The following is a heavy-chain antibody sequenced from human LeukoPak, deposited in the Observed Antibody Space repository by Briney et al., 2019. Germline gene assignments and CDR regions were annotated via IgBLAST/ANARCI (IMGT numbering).Heavy chain of an antibody. CDR2: MNPNSGNT. D-gene: IGHD5-24*01. CDR3: AVAKEWEMATGIGVY. J-gene: IGHJ4*02. V-gene: IGHV1-8*03. Sequence: ASVKVSCKASGYTFTSYDINWVRQATGQGLEWMGWMNPNSGNTGYAQKFQGRVTITRNTSISTAYMELSSLRSEDTAVYYCAVAKEWEMATGIGVYWGQGTLVTVSS. CDR1: GYTFTSYD.